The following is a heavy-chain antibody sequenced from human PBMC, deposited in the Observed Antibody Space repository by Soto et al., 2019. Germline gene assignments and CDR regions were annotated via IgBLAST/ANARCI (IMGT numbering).Heavy chain of an antibody. CDR2: VGGSGDST. V-gene: IGHV3-23*01. CDR3: AKSPLGYCRGVSCYPPHYFDY. Sequence: EVQLLDSGGGLVQPGGSLRLSCAASGFTFSNYAMSWVRQAPGKGLEWVSGVGGSGDSTYYADSVKGRFTISRDNSKDTLYLQTNSLIAEDTAVYYCAKSPLGYCRGVSCYPPHYFDYWGQGTLVTVSS. D-gene: IGHD2-15*01. J-gene: IGHJ4*02. CDR1: GFTFSNYA.